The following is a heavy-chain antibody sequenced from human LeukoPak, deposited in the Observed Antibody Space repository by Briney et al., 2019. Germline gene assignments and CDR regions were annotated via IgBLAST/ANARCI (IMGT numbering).Heavy chain of an antibody. D-gene: IGHD3-22*01. CDR1: GFTFSSYG. V-gene: IGHV3-30*02. Sequence: AGGSLRLSCAASGFTFSSYGMHWVRQAPGKGLEWVAFIRYDGSNKYYADSVKGRFTISRDNSKNTLYLQMNSLRAEDTAVYYCAKDLDSSGSFDYWGQGTLVTVSS. J-gene: IGHJ4*02. CDR3: AKDLDSSGSFDY. CDR2: IRYDGSNK.